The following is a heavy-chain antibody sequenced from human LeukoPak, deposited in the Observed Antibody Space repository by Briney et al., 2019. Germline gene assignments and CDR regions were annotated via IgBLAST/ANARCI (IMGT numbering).Heavy chain of an antibody. D-gene: IGHD4-17*01. CDR2: IYPGDSDT. V-gene: IGHV5-51*01. CDR3: AVPYGDYSYYFDY. CDR1: GYFFTSYW. J-gene: IGHJ4*02. Sequence: GESLKISCKGSGYFFTSYWIGWVRQMPGKGLEGMGIIYPGDSDTTYSPSFQGQVTISADKSISTAYLQWSSLKASDTAMYYCAVPYGDYSYYFDYWGQGTLVTVSS.